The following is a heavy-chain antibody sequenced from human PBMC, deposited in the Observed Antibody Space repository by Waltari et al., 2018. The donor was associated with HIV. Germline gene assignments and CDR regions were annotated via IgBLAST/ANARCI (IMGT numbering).Heavy chain of an antibody. D-gene: IGHD6-19*01. V-gene: IGHV4-4*07. CDR2: IYTGGNT. CDR3: ASSFAVAGWYYGMDV. J-gene: IGHJ6*02. CDR1: ADFISSYY. Sequence: QVQLQESGPGLVTPSETLSLTCTVPADFISSYYWSWIRQPAGKGLEWIGRIYTGGNTKYNPSLESRVSMSVDTSKNHFSLKLNSVTSADTAVYYCASSFAVAGWYYGMDVWGQGTTVTVSS.